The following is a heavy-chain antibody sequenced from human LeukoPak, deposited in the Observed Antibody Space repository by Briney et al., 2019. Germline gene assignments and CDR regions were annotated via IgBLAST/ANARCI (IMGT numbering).Heavy chain of an antibody. CDR1: GFTFDDYA. Sequence: SLRLSCAASGFTFDDYAMHWVRHAPGKGLEWVSGISWNSGSIVYADSVKGRFTISRDNAKNSLYLQMNSLRAEDTALYYCAKARGSGSYYAFDYWGQGTLVTVSS. V-gene: IGHV3-9*01. CDR3: AKARGSGSYYAFDY. CDR2: ISWNSGSI. D-gene: IGHD3-10*01. J-gene: IGHJ4*02.